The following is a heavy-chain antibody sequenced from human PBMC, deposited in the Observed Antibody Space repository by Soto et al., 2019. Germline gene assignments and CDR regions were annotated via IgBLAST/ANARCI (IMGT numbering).Heavy chain of an antibody. Sequence: QVHLVESGGALVQPGGSLRLSCVTSGFTFSDYYISWLRQAPGKGPECLSYISFNNNTIYYDDSVRGRFTISRDNAKNSVFLQMNRLRVEDTAVYYCARHLGRIEAARFDYWGRGTLVTVSS. CDR1: GFTFSDYY. V-gene: IGHV3-11*01. D-gene: IGHD2-15*01. CDR3: ARHLGRIEAARFDY. CDR2: ISFNNNTI. J-gene: IGHJ4*02.